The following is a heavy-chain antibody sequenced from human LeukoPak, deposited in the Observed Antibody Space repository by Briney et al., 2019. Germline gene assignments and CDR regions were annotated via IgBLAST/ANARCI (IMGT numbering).Heavy chain of an antibody. J-gene: IGHJ4*02. V-gene: IGHV3-23*01. D-gene: IGHD5-18*01. CDR1: AFTFSSYA. CDR2: ISGSGGST. CDR3: AKDLRASSLDTLTDYFDY. Sequence: PGGSLRLSCTASAFTFSSYAMSWVRQAPGKGLEWVSAISGSGGSTYYADSVKGRFTISRYNSKNTLYLQMNRLRAEDTSVYYCAKDLRASSLDTLTDYFDYWGQGTLVTVSS.